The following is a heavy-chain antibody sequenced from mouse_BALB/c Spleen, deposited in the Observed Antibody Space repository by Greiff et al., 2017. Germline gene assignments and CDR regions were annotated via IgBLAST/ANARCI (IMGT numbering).Heavy chain of an antibody. D-gene: IGHD3-1*01. CDR2: INPSNGGT. CDR1: GYTFTSYY. CDR3: TRSGVYYYAMDY. J-gene: IGHJ4*01. Sequence: QVQLQQSGAELVKPGASVKLSCKASGYTFTSYYMYWVKQRPGQGLEWIGEINPSNGGTNFNEKFKSKATLTVDKSSSTAYMQLSSLTSEESAVYYCTRSGVYYYAMDYWGQGTSVTVSS. V-gene: IGHV1S81*02.